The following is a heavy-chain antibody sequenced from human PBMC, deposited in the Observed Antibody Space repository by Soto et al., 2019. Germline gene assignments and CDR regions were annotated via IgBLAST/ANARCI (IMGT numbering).Heavy chain of an antibody. J-gene: IGHJ4*02. D-gene: IGHD6-13*01. V-gene: IGHV4-38-2*01. Sequence: SETLSLTCAVSGSSITITYYWGWVRQPPGKGLEWIGSIHHSGSVFESGSTHYNPSFKSRVTISADTSKNQFSLKLTSVTAADTAVYFCARNSSSSYFDYWGQGTLVTVSS. CDR2: IHHSGSVFESGST. CDR3: ARNSSSSYFDY. CDR1: GSSITITYY.